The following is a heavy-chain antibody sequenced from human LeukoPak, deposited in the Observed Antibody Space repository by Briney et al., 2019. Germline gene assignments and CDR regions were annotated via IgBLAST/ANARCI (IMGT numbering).Heavy chain of an antibody. J-gene: IGHJ6*02. D-gene: IGHD3-3*01. CDR2: ISGSGGST. CDR3: ARILRFLEWLPEFYYYYGMDV. CDR1: GFTFSSYA. V-gene: IGHV3-23*01. Sequence: GGSLRLSCAASGFTFSSYAMSWVRQAPGKGLEWVSAISGSGGSTYYADSVKGRFTISRDNSKNTLYLQMNSLRAEDTAVYYCARILRFLEWLPEFYYYYGMDVWGQGTTVTVSS.